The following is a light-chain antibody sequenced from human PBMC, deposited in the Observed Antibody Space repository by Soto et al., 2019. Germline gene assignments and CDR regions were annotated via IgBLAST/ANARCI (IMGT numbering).Light chain of an antibody. CDR3: ASSTSDSLYV. Sequence: QSALTQPRSVSGSPGQSVTISCTGTNSDVGAYTFVSWYQQLPGKAPKLIISAVSYRPSGVPDRFSGSKSGNTASLTISALLAEDEADYFCASSTSDSLYVFGTGTKLTVL. CDR2: AVS. CDR1: NSDVGAYTF. V-gene: IGLV2-11*01. J-gene: IGLJ1*01.